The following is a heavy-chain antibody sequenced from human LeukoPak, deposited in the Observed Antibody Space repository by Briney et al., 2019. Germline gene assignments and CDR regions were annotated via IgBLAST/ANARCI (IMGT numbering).Heavy chain of an antibody. D-gene: IGHD3-22*01. V-gene: IGHV3-30*04. J-gene: IGHJ4*02. CDR1: GFTFSSYA. Sequence: GRSLRLSCAASGFTFSSYAMHWVRLAPGKGLEWVAVISYDGSNKYYADSVKGRFTISRDNSKNTLYLQMNSLRAEDTAVYYCARGPPRGSSGYLYYFDYWGQGTLVTVSS. CDR2: ISYDGSNK. CDR3: ARGPPRGSSGYLYYFDY.